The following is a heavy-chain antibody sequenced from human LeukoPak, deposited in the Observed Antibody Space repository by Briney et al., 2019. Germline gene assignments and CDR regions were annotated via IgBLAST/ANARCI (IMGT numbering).Heavy chain of an antibody. V-gene: IGHV3-7*03. CDR3: ARDGAVVAGTAQH. J-gene: IGHJ1*01. D-gene: IGHD6-19*01. Sequence: PGGSLRLSCAASGFTFSSYWMGWVRQSPAKGLEWVASIQQGGSHKYYVDSVKGRFTISRDTSKNTAYLEMNSLRVEDTAMYYCARDGAVVAGTAQHWGQGALVTVSS. CDR2: IQQGGSHK. CDR1: GFTFSSYW.